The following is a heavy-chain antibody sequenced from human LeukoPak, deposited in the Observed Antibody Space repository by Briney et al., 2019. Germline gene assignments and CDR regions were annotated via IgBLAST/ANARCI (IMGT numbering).Heavy chain of an antibody. D-gene: IGHD3-9*01. Sequence: SETLSLTCTVSGGSISSSSYYWGWIRQPPGKGLEWIGSIYYSGSTYYNPSLKSRLTISVHTSKNQSSLKLRSLTATDPAVNYCARLYDILTGYYYYFDYWGQGTLVTVSS. V-gene: IGHV4-39*07. CDR2: IYYSGST. CDR3: ARLYDILTGYYYYFDY. J-gene: IGHJ4*02. CDR1: GGSISSSSYY.